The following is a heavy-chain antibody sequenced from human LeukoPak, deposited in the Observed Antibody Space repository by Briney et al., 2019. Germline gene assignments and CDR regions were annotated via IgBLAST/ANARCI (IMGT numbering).Heavy chain of an antibody. CDR1: GGTFSSYA. CDR3: ATEIVTYFGY. D-gene: IGHD1-26*01. J-gene: IGHJ4*02. CDR2: IIPILGIA. Sequence: VASVKVSCKASGGTFSSYAISWVRQAPGQGLEWMGRIIPILGIANYAQKFQGRVTMTEDTSTDTAYMELSSLRSEDTAVYYCATEIVTYFGYWGQGTLVTVSS. V-gene: IGHV1-69*04.